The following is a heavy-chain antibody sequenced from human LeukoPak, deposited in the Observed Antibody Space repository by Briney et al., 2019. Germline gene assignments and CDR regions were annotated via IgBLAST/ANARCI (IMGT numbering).Heavy chain of an antibody. CDR1: GYSFTSYW. CDR3: ARPIAAAGTPFSSSQHDAFDI. J-gene: IGHJ3*02. V-gene: IGHV5-51*01. Sequence: HGESLKISCKGSGYSFTSYWIGWVRQMPGKGLEWMGIIYPGDSDTRYSPSFQGQVTISADKSISTAYLQWSSLKASDTAMYYCARPIAAAGTPFSSSQHDAFDIWGQGTMVTVSS. D-gene: IGHD6-13*01. CDR2: IYPGDSDT.